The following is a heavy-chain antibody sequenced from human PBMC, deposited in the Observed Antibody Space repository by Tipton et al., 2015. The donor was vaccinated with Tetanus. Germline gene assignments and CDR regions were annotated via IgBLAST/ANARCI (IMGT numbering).Heavy chain of an antibody. CDR3: ARQEPPRRFYYDSSGSSG. D-gene: IGHD3-22*01. V-gene: IGHV4-39*01. Sequence: PGLVKPSETLSLTCIVSGGSMSGSGHYGAWVRQSPGKGLEWIGSISYSGRTYYSPSLKSRVTMSVDTSKKDFSVRLGSVTAADTAVYFCARQEPPRRFYYDSSGSSGWGQGILVTVSS. CDR1: GGSMSGSGHY. CDR2: ISYSGRT. J-gene: IGHJ4*02.